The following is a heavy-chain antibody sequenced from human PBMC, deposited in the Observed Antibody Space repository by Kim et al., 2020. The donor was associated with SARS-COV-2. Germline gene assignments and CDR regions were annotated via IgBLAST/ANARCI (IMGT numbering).Heavy chain of an antibody. D-gene: IGHD6-19*01. J-gene: IGHJ4*02. CDR2: IYYSGST. V-gene: IGHV4-59*01. CDR1: GGSISSYY. CDR3: ARGASRSSGWYIGY. Sequence: SETLSLTCTVSGGSISSYYWSWIRQPPGKGLEWIGYIYYSGSTNYNPSLKSRVTISVDTSKNQFSLKLSSVTAADTAVYYCARGASRSSGWYIGYWGQGTLVTVSS.